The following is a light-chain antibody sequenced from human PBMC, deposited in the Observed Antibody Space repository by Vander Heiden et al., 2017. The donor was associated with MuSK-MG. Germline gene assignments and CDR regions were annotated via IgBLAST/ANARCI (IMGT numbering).Light chain of an antibody. CDR3: QSADSSGTYVV. CDR1: ALPKQY. Sequence: SYELTQPPSVSVSPGQTARITCPGDALPKQYAYWYQQKPGQAPVLVIDKDSERPSGIPERFAGSSSGTTVTLTISGVQAEDEADYDSQSADSSGTYVVFGGGTKLTVL. V-gene: IGLV3-25*03. CDR2: KDS. J-gene: IGLJ2*01.